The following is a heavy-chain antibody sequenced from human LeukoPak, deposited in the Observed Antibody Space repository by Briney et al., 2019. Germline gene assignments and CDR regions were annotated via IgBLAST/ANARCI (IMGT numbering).Heavy chain of an antibody. D-gene: IGHD6-13*01. V-gene: IGHV3-23*01. J-gene: IGHJ4*02. CDR2: LSRSGDST. CDR3: AKIVKAAPGLFDY. CDR1: GFTFSTCA. Sequence: GGSLRLSCAASGFTFSTCAMGWVRQAPGKGLEWVSALSRSGDSTYYADSLRGRVTISRDNSKNTLYLQMNSLRADDTAVYYCAKIVKAAPGLFDYWGQGTLVTVSS.